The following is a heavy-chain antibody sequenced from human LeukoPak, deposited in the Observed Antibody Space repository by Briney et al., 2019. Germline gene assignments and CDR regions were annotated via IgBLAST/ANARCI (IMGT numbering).Heavy chain of an antibody. CDR2: IYDSGST. CDR1: GGSISSYY. D-gene: IGHD3-22*01. Sequence: SETLSLTCTVSGGSISSYYWSWLRLPPGKGLEGNGYIYDSGSTNYNPSLKSRVTISIDTPKNQFSLNLTSVTAADRAVYYCARSGSGSLPPLYWGQGTLVTVSS. CDR3: ARSGSGSLPPLY. J-gene: IGHJ4*02. V-gene: IGHV4-59*01.